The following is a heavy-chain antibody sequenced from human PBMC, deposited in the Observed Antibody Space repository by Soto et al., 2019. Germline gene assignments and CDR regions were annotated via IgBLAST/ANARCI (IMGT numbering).Heavy chain of an antibody. Sequence: EMQLLESGGRLVPPGGSLRLSCAASGFNFRSYAMNWVRQVPGKGLDWVSGISGRGHMTFYADSVKGRFTISRDNSKTTVFLQMNSLRPEDTAIYYCAKDLEFSGYDFDCYFDLWGRGTLVTVAS. V-gene: IGHV3-23*01. J-gene: IGHJ2*01. CDR1: GFNFRSYA. D-gene: IGHD3-22*01. CDR2: ISGRGHMT. CDR3: AKDLEFSGYDFDCYFDL.